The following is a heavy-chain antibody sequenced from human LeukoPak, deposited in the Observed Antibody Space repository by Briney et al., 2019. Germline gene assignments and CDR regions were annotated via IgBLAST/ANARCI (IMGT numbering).Heavy chain of an antibody. CDR3: ARALTMVPGG. V-gene: IGHV3-21*01. J-gene: IGHJ4*02. CDR1: GFTFSSYS. Sequence: GGSLRLSCAASGFTFSSYSMNWVRQAPGKGLEWVSSISSSSSYIYYADSVKGRFPISRDNAKNSLYLQMNSLRAEDTAVYYCARALTMVPGGWGEGTLVTVSS. D-gene: IGHD3-10*01. CDR2: ISSSSSYI.